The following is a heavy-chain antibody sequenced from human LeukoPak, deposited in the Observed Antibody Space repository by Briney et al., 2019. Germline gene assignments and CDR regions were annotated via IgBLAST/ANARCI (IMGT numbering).Heavy chain of an antibody. Sequence: SETLSLTCAVYGGSFSGYYWSWIRQPPGKGLEWIGEINHSGSTNYNPSLKSRVTISVESSKNQFSLKLSSVTAADTAVYYCARGASGGSPFWGQGTLVTVSS. V-gene: IGHV4-34*01. J-gene: IGHJ4*02. CDR2: INHSGST. CDR3: ARGASGGSPF. CDR1: GGSFSGYY. D-gene: IGHD2-15*01.